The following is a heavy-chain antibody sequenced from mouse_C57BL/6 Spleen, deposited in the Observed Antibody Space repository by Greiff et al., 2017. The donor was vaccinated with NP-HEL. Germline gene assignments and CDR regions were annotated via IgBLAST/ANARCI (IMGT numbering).Heavy chain of an antibody. D-gene: IGHD1-1*01. V-gene: IGHV1-50*01. J-gene: IGHJ1*03. Sequence: QQPGQGLEWIGEIDPSDSYTNYNQKFKGKATLTVDTSSSTAYMQLSSLTSEDSAVYYCARCYYYGSSYWYFEVWGTGTTVTVSS. CDR2: IDPSDSYT. CDR3: ARCYYYGSSYWYFEV.